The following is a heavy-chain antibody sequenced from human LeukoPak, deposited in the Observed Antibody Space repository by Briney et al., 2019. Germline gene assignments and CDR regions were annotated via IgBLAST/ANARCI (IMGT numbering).Heavy chain of an antibody. CDR2: ISTSSSYR. CDR3: ARDAGDIVVEYYFDY. V-gene: IGHV3-21*01. CDR1: GFTFSIYS. J-gene: IGHJ4*02. D-gene: IGHD2-2*01. Sequence: AGGSLRLSCAASGFTFSIYSMSWVRQTPGKGLEGVSSISTSSSYRYYADSVKGRFTISRDNAKNSLYLQMNSLRAEDTAVYFCARDAGDIVVEYYFDYWGQGTLVTVSS.